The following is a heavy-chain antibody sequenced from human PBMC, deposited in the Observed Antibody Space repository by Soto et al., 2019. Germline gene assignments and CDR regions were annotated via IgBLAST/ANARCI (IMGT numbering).Heavy chain of an antibody. CDR3: AKERDFFPYFDFWSGYYTDYYYGMDV. CDR2: ISGSGGST. V-gene: IGHV3-23*01. CDR1: GFTFSSYA. J-gene: IGHJ6*02. Sequence: GGSLRLSCAASGFTFSSYAMSWVRQAPGKGLEWVSAISGSGGSTYYADSVKGRFTISRDNSKNTLYLQMNSLRAEDTAVYYCAKERDFFPYFDFWSGYYTDYYYGMDVWGQGTTVTVSS. D-gene: IGHD3-3*01.